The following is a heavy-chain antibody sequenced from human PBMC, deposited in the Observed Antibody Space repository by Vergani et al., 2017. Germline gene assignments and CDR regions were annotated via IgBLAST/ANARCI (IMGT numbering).Heavy chain of an antibody. CDR1: GFTFSSYW. Sequence: EVQLVESGGGLVQPGGSLRLSCAASGFTFSSYWMSWVRQAPGKGLEWVANIKQDGSEKYYVDSVKGRFTISRDNAKNSLYLQMNSLRAEDTAVYYCAGDLAGCSSTSCDSRFDPWGQGTLVTVSS. CDR2: IKQDGSEK. D-gene: IGHD2-2*01. CDR3: AGDLAGCSSTSCDSRFDP. J-gene: IGHJ5*02. V-gene: IGHV3-7*01.